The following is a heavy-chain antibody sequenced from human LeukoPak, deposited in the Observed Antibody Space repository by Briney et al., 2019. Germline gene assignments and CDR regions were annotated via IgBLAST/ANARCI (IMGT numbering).Heavy chain of an antibody. V-gene: IGHV3-30*18. J-gene: IGHJ4*02. CDR1: GFTFSSYG. CDR2: ISYDGSNK. CDR3: AKGRSSSSYYFDY. Sequence: TGGSLRLSCAASGFTFSSYGMHWVRQAPGKGLEWVAVISYDGSNKYYADSVKGRFTISRDNSKNMLYLQMNSLRAEDTAVYYCAKGRSSSSYYFDYWGQGTLVTVSS. D-gene: IGHD6-13*01.